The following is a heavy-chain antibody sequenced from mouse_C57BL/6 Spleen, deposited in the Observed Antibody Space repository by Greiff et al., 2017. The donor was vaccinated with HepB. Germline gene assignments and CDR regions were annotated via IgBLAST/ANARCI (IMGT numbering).Heavy chain of an antibody. CDR2: IYPRDGST. J-gene: IGHJ2*01. V-gene: IGHV1-78*01. D-gene: IGHD1-1*01. CDR1: GYTFTDHT. Sequence: VQVVESDAELVKPGASVKISCKVSGYTFTDHTIHWMKQRPEQGLEWIGYIYPRDGSTKYNEKFKGKATLTADKSSSTAYMQLNSLTSEDSAVYFCARKNYGRAYFDYWGQGTTLTVSS. CDR3: ARKNYGRAYFDY.